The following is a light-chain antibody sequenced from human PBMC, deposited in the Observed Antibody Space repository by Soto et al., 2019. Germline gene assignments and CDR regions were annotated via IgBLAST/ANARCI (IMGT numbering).Light chain of an antibody. Sequence: EIVLTQSPGTLSLSPGEGATLSCRASQSVSSSYLAWYQQKPGQAPRFLIYGASSRATGIPDRFSGSGSGTDFTLTISRLEPEDFAVYYCQQYGSSPTTFGQGTKVDIK. CDR2: GAS. V-gene: IGKV3-20*01. J-gene: IGKJ1*01. CDR3: QQYGSSPTT. CDR1: QSVSSSY.